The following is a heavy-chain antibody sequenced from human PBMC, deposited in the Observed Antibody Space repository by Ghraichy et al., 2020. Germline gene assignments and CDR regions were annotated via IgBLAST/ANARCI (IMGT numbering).Heavy chain of an antibody. CDR3: ARMTTVTFAVDYYYYMDV. CDR2: INHSGST. J-gene: IGHJ6*03. D-gene: IGHD4-11*01. Sequence: SQTLSLTCAVYGGSFSGYYWSWIRQPPGKGLEWIGEINHSGSTNYNPSLKSRVTISVDTSKNQFSLKLSSVTAADTAVYYCARMTTVTFAVDYYYYMDVWGKGTTVTVSS. V-gene: IGHV4-34*01. CDR1: GGSFSGYY.